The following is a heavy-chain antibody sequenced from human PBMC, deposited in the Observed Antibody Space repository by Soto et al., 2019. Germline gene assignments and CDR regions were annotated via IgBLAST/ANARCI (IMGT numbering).Heavy chain of an antibody. Sequence: SETLSFTCTVSGGSISSYYWSWIRQPPGKGLKWIGYIYYSGSTNYNPSLKSRVTISVDTSKNQFSLKLSSVTAADTAVYYCARVNPYDFWSGYYTGQAIDYWGQGTLVTVSS. D-gene: IGHD3-3*01. V-gene: IGHV4-59*01. CDR1: GGSISSYY. J-gene: IGHJ4*02. CDR2: IYYSGST. CDR3: ARVNPYDFWSGYYTGQAIDY.